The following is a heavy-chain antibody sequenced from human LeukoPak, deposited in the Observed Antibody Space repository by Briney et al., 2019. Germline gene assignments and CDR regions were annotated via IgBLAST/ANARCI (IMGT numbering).Heavy chain of an antibody. V-gene: IGHV3-53*01. J-gene: IGHJ4*02. D-gene: IGHD2-15*01. CDR2: IYSGGDT. Sequence: GGSLRLSCAASGFTVSTNYMSWVRQAPGKGLEWVSVIYSGGDTYYADSVKGRFTISRDNSKNTLYLQMNSLRAEDTAVYYCARAVGIGGYYYDFWGQGILVTVSS. CDR3: ARAVGIGGYYYDF. CDR1: GFTVSTNY.